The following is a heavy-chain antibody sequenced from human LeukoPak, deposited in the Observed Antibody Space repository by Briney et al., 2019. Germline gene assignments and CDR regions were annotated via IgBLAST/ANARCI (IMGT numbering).Heavy chain of an antibody. CDR2: ISGRSSTI. V-gene: IGHV3-48*01. Sequence: GGSLRLSCAASGFTFSSYSMNWVRQAPGKGLEWVSYISGRSSTIYYADSVKGRFTISRDNAKNSLYLQMNSLRADDTAIYYCARGQPKIVVVPTASDYWGQGTLVTVSS. J-gene: IGHJ4*02. CDR1: GFTFSSYS. D-gene: IGHD2-2*01. CDR3: ARGQPKIVVVPTASDY.